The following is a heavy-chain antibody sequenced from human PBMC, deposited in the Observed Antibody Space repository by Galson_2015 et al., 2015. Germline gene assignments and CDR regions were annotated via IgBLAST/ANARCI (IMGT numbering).Heavy chain of an antibody. CDR3: AREPDMGIVVVVAAIGWFDP. D-gene: IGHD2-15*01. J-gene: IGHJ5*02. V-gene: IGHV6-1*01. CDR1: GDSVSSNSAA. CDR2: TYYRSKWYN. Sequence: CAISGDSVSSNSAAWNWIRQSPSRGLEWLGRTYYRSKWYNDYAVSVKSRITINPDTPKNQFSLQLNSVTPEDTAVYYCAREPDMGIVVVVAAIGWFDPWGQGTLVTVSS.